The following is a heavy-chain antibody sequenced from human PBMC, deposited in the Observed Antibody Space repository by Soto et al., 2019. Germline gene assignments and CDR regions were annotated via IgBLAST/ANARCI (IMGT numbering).Heavy chain of an antibody. CDR3: ATRDSSRFY. J-gene: IGHJ4*02. CDR2: SHQSGNT. V-gene: IGHV4-4*02. Sequence: QVQLQESGPGLVKPSGTLSLTCAVSGVSISSHDWWTWVRQPPGKGLEWIGDSHQSGNTNYNSSLESPVTISVDKSKNQFSLKLTSVTVADTAVYYCATRDSSRFYWGQGTLVTVSS. D-gene: IGHD6-13*01. CDR1: GVSISSHDW.